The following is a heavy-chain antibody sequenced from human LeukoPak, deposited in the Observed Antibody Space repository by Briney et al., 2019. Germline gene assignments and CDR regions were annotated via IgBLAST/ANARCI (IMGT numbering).Heavy chain of an antibody. CDR3: AREGIDGYCSGGSCYQLTYFDY. D-gene: IGHD2-15*01. CDR1: GGSISSYY. CDR2: IYTSGST. Sequence: PSETLSLTCTVSGGSISSYYWSWIRQPAGKGLEWIGRIYTSGSTNYNPSLKSRVTMSVDTSKNQFSLKLSSVTAADTAVYYCAREGIDGYCSGGSCYQLTYFDYWGQGTLVTVSS. V-gene: IGHV4-4*07. J-gene: IGHJ4*02.